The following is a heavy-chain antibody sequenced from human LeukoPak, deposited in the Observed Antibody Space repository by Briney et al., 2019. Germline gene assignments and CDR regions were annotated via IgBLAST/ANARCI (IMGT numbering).Heavy chain of an antibody. CDR2: IYYSGST. CDR1: GGSISSGDYY. CDR3: ARAVRDIVVVPAASPMDV. Sequence: SETLSLTCTVSGGSISSGDYYWSWIRQPPGKGLEWIGYIYYSGSTYYNPSLKSRVTISVDTSKNQFSLTLSSVTAADTAVYYCARAVRDIVVVPAASPMDVWGKGTTVTVSS. D-gene: IGHD2-2*01. J-gene: IGHJ6*03. V-gene: IGHV4-30-4*08.